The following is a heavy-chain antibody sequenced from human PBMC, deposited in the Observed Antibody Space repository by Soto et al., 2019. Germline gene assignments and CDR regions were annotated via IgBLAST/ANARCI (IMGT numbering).Heavy chain of an antibody. D-gene: IGHD6-13*01. CDR3: VRRHVSATGIDWFDP. J-gene: IGHJ5*02. V-gene: IGHV1-3*01. Sequence: QVQLVQSGTEVKKPGASVKVSCKASGYTFTSYGIHWVRQAPEQRLEWMGWINAANGDTKYSPKFQGRVTITRDTSASTAYMELSSLRSEDTAVYYCVRRHVSATGIDWFDPWGQGTLVTVSS. CDR2: INAANGDT. CDR1: GYTFTSYG.